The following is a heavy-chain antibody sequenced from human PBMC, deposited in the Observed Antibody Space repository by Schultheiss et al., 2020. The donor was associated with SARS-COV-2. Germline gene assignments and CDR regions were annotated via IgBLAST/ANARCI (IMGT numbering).Heavy chain of an antibody. J-gene: IGHJ6*02. D-gene: IGHD2-15*01. CDR1: GFTFSNAW. V-gene: IGHV3-15*01. CDR3: TTAPGIVVVVAATDYYYYGMDV. CDR2: IKSKTDGGTT. Sequence: GGSLRLSCAASGFTFSNAWMSWVRQAPGKGLEWVGRIKSKTDGGTTDYAAPVKGRFTISRDDSKNTLYLQMNSLKTEDTAVYYCTTAPGIVVVVAATDYYYYGMDVWGQGTTVTVSS.